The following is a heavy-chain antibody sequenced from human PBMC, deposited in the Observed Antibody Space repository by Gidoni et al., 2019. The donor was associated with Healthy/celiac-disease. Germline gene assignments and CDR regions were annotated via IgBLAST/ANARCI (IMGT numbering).Heavy chain of an antibody. CDR1: GGSFSGYY. J-gene: IGHJ5*02. CDR2: INHSGST. Sequence: QVQLQPWGAGLLKPSETLSLTCAVYGGSFSGYYWSWIRQPPGKGLEWIGEINHSGSTNYNPSLKSRVTISVDTSKNQFSLKLSSVTAADTAVYYCARRTIAARLQNWFDPWGQGTLVTVSS. D-gene: IGHD6-6*01. CDR3: ARRTIAARLQNWFDP. V-gene: IGHV4-34*01.